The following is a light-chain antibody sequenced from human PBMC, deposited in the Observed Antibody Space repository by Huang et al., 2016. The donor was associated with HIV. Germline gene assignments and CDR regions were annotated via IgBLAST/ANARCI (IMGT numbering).Light chain of an antibody. CDR3: QHRGTWPPYT. Sequence: IVLTQSPATLSLSPGERAILSCRASQNVRTYLAWYQQKPGQAPRLLIHDASKGANGIPSRVSVSGSGTDFTLTISSLEPEDFAVYYCQHRGTWPPYTFGQGTKLEIK. CDR1: QNVRTY. V-gene: IGKV3-11*01. CDR2: DAS. J-gene: IGKJ2*01.